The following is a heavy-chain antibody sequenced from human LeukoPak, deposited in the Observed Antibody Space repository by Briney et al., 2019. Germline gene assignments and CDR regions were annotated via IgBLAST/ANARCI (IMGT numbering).Heavy chain of an antibody. CDR2: INHSGST. J-gene: IGHJ3*02. CDR3: ARESSGWANDAFDI. CDR1: GGSFSGYY. V-gene: IGHV4-34*01. Sequence: SETLSLTCAVYGGSFSGYYWSWIRQPPGKGLEWIGEINHSGSTNYNPSLKSRVTISVDTSKNQFSLKLSSVTAADTAVYYCARESSGWANDAFDIWGQGTMVTVSS. D-gene: IGHD6-19*01.